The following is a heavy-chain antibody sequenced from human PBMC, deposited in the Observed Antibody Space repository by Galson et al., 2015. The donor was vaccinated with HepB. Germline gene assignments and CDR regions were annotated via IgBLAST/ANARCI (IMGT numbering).Heavy chain of an antibody. CDR3: ARVGSGTSRDY. J-gene: IGHJ4*02. V-gene: IGHV3-7*03. Sequence: SLRLSCAASGFAFISYSMAWVRQAPGKGPEWVADIKGDGSEEFYAGSVKGRFTISRDNVKTSLYLQMNSLRAEDTAVYYCARVGSGTSRDYWGQGTLVTVSS. D-gene: IGHD1-26*01. CDR2: IKGDGSEE. CDR1: GFAFISYS.